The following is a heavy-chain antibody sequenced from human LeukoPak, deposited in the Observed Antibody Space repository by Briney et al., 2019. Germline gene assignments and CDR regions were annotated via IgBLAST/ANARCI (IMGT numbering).Heavy chain of an antibody. D-gene: IGHD6-13*01. V-gene: IGHV3-23*03. CDR3: TRGPIAAAGNH. J-gene: IGHJ5*02. CDR2: IYSGSST. Sequence: GGSLRLSCAASGFTFSSYAMSWVRQAPGKGLEWVSVIYSGSSTYYADSVKGRFTISRDNSKNTLYLQMNSLRAEDTAVYYCTRGPIAAAGNHWGQGTLVTVSS. CDR1: GFTFSSYA.